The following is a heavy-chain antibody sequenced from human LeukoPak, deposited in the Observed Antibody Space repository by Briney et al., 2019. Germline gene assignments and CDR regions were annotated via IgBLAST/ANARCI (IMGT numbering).Heavy chain of an antibody. CDR1: GFTFSRYV. V-gene: IGHV3-30*04. CDR2: ISKDGSDE. J-gene: IGHJ4*02. D-gene: IGHD3-10*01. CDR3: ARAAPVRGVTFFDY. Sequence: GGSLRLSCVASGFTFSRYVIHWVRQAPGKGLEWVAVISKDGSDEYYADSVKGRFTVSRDTSKNSLYLQMNNLRGEDTAVYYCARAAPVRGVTFFDYWGQGTLITVSS.